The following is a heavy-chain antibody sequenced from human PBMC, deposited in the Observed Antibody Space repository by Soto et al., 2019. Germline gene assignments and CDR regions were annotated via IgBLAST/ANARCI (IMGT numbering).Heavy chain of an antibody. J-gene: IGHJ4*02. Sequence: EMQLVESGGGLVQPGGSLRLSCAVSGFTVSSNYMTWVRQPPGKGLEWVSVMYTSGRTYYGDSVKGRVTISRDNSKNTLYLQMNSLRVEDTAVYYCARTLAAARQVDYWGQGTLVTFSS. CDR2: MYTSGRT. V-gene: IGHV3-66*01. CDR1: GFTVSSNY. D-gene: IGHD6-13*01. CDR3: ARTLAAARQVDY.